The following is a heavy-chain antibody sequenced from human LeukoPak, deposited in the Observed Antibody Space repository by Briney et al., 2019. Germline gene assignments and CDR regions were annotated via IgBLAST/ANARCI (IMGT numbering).Heavy chain of an antibody. J-gene: IGHJ5*02. D-gene: IGHD3-3*01. CDR2: IIPIFGTA. CDR3: ARDRELLYRYENWFDP. CDR1: GGTFSSYA. Sequence: ASVKVSCKASGGTFSSYAISWVRQAPGQGLEWMGGIIPIFGTANYVQKFQGRVTLTADESTSTAYMELSSLRSEDTAVYYCARDRELLYRYENWFDPWGQGTLVTVSS. V-gene: IGHV1-69*13.